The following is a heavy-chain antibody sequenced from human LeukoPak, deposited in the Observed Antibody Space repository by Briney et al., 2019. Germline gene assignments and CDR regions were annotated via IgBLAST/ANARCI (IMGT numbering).Heavy chain of an antibody. Sequence: PSETLSLTCTVSDGSLSSYDWSWIRQPAGKGLEWIRRIYTSGTTNYNSSLKSRVTMSVDTSKNQFSLKLSSVTAADTAIYYCARVTPGTSFVDPWGQGTLVTVSS. J-gene: IGHJ5*02. CDR2: IYTSGTT. V-gene: IGHV4-4*07. CDR3: ARVTPGTSFVDP. CDR1: DGSLSSYD. D-gene: IGHD2/OR15-2a*01.